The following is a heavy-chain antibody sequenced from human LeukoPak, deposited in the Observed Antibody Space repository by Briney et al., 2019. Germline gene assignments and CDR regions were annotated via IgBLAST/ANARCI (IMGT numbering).Heavy chain of an antibody. V-gene: IGHV3-7*03. CDR3: ARGNIVATISWFDP. Sequence: GGSLRLSCAASGFTFSSYWMSWVRQAPGKGLERVANIKQDGSEKYYVDSVKGRFTISRDNAKNSLYLQMNSLRAEDTAVYYCARGNIVATISWFDPWGQGTLVTVSS. J-gene: IGHJ5*02. CDR1: GFTFSSYW. D-gene: IGHD5-12*01. CDR2: IKQDGSEK.